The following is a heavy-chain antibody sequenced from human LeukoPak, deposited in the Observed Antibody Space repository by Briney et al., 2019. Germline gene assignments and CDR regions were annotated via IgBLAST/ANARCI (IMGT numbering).Heavy chain of an antibody. V-gene: IGHV3-30*04. CDR2: ISYDGSTK. CDR3: ARDHSLEYGNWFDP. D-gene: IGHD3-3*01. Sequence: GGSLRLSCAASGFTFSSYAMHWVRQPPGKGLEWETMISYDGSTKYYTDSVKGRFTISRDNSKNTLYLQMNSLRTEDTALYYCARDHSLEYGNWFDPWGQGTLVTVSS. J-gene: IGHJ5*02. CDR1: GFTFSSYA.